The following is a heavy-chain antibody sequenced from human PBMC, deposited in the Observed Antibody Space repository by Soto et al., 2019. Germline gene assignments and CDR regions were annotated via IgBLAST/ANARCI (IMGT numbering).Heavy chain of an antibody. CDR3: ARSVVVTAIGTYYFDY. J-gene: IGHJ4*02. Sequence: ASVKVSCKASGYTFTSYGISWVRQAPGQGLEWMEWISAYNGNTNYAQKLQGRVTMTTDTSTSTAYMELRSLRSDDTAVYYCARSVVVTAIGTYYFDYWGQGTLVTVSS. D-gene: IGHD2-21*02. V-gene: IGHV1-18*04. CDR1: GYTFTSYG. CDR2: ISAYNGNT.